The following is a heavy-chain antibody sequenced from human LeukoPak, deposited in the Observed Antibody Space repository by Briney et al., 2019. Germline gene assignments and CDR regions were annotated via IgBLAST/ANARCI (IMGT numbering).Heavy chain of an antibody. CDR3: ARGTYSGSLFFDY. D-gene: IGHD1-26*01. CDR2: IYSDGNT. CDR1: GFAVSSNY. J-gene: IGHJ4*02. Sequence: GGSLRLSCAASGFAVSSNYMRWVRQAPGKGLEWVSVIYSDGNTYYADSVKGRFTISRDNSKNTLYLQINSLRAEDTAVYFCARGTYSGSLFFDYWGQGALVTVSS. V-gene: IGHV3-53*01.